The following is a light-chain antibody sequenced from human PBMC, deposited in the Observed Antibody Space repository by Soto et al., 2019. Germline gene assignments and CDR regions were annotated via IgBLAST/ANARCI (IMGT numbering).Light chain of an antibody. CDR1: QSVSSTF. CDR2: AAA. CDR3: QQYRYSPPT. V-gene: IGKV3-20*01. Sequence: ENVLTQSPGTLSLSPGERATLSCRASQSVSSTFFAWYQQNPGQALRLLLYAAASRATGIPDRFTGSGSGTDFTLTISRLEPEDSAVYYCQQYRYSPPTFGQLTKLEIK. J-gene: IGKJ2*01.